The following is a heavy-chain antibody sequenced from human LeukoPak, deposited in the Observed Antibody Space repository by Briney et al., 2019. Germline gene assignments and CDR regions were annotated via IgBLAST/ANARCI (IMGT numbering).Heavy chain of an antibody. CDR1: GFTFSNYW. CDR3: ASGRQLGY. J-gene: IGHJ4*02. V-gene: IGHV3-7*01. Sequence: GSLSLSCAASGFTFSNYWMSLVRQAPGKGLEWVANIKEDGSEKYYVDSVKGRFTISRDNARNSLYLQMNSLRAEDTAVYYCASGRQLGYWGQGTLVTVSS. CDR2: IKEDGSEK. D-gene: IGHD6-13*01.